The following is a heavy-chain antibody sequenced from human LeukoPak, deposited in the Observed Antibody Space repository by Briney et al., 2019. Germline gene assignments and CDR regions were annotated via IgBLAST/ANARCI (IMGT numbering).Heavy chain of an antibody. CDR1: GFTFSVYS. J-gene: IGHJ2*01. CDR3: ARESRGLWDFDL. Sequence: GGSLRLSCVASGFTFSVYSMNWVRQAPGKGLEWVSCISGSSSHTYYAESVKGRFSVSRDNTKNSLYLQMYSLRDDDTAVYYCARESRGLWDFDLWGRGTLVTVSS. V-gene: IGHV3-21*06. CDR2: ISGSSSHT. D-gene: IGHD3/OR15-3a*01.